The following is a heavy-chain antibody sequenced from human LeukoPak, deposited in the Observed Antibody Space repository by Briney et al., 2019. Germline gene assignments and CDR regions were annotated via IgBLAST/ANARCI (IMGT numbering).Heavy chain of an antibody. CDR1: GYTFTSYY. CDR3: ARELSHLGWLQNRIPFGY. V-gene: IGHV1-46*01. CDR2: INPSGGST. D-gene: IGHD5-24*01. Sequence: ASVKVSCKASGYTFTSYYMHWVRQAPGQGLEWMGIINPSGGSTTYAQKFQGRVTMTGDTSTSTVYMELSSLRSEDTAVYYCARELSHLGWLQNRIPFGYWGQGTLVTVSS. J-gene: IGHJ4*02.